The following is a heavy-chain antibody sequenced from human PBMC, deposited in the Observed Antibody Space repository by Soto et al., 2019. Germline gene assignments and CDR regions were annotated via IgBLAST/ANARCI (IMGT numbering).Heavy chain of an antibody. CDR1: GYTFTSYY. CDR3: TTDSFGEWELLDYYGMDV. D-gene: IGHD1-26*01. V-gene: IGHV1-46*01. J-gene: IGHJ6*02. Sequence: ASVKVSCKASGYTFTSYYMHWVRQAPGQGLEWMGIINPSGGSTSYAQKFQGRVTMTRDTSTSTVYMELSSLRSEDTAVYYCTTDSFGEWELLDYYGMDVWGQGTTVTVSS. CDR2: INPSGGST.